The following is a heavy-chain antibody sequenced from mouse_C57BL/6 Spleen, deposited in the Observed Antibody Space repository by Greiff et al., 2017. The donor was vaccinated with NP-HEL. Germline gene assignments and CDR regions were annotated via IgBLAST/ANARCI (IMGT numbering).Heavy chain of an antibody. Sequence: QVQLQQSGAELVKPGASVKISCKASGYAFSSYWMNWVKQRPGKGLEWIGQIYPGDGDTNYNGKFKGKATLTADKSSSTAYMQLSSLTSEDSAVYFCARSELYYGYDPYAMDYWGQGTSVTVSS. D-gene: IGHD2-2*01. V-gene: IGHV1-80*01. J-gene: IGHJ4*01. CDR3: ARSELYYGYDPYAMDY. CDR2: IYPGDGDT. CDR1: GYAFSSYW.